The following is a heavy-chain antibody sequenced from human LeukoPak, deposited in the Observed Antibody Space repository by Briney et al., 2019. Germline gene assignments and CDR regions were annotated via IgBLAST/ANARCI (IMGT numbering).Heavy chain of an antibody. D-gene: IGHD5-12*01. CDR1: GGSISSYY. Sequence: SETLSLTCTVSGGSISSYYWSWIRQPPGKGLEWIGNIYFNGSTNYNPFLKSRVTISVDTSKNQFSLKLSSVTAADTAVYYCARKSDDGATFDSWGQGTPVTVSS. CDR2: IYFNGST. J-gene: IGHJ4*02. CDR3: ARKSDDGATFDS. V-gene: IGHV4-59*01.